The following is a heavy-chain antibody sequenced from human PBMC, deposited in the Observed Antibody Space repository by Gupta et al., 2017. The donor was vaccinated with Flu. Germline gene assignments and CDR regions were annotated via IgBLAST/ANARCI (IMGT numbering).Heavy chain of an antibody. CDR3: ARGHWDS. V-gene: IGHV3-48*03. CDR1: GFTFSGYD. CDR2: IRSSGVP. J-gene: IGHJ4*02. Sequence: CAASGFTFSGYDMSWVRQAPGKGLEWVSFIRSSGVPYYTDSVKGRFTISRANAKNSVYLQMDSLRAEDTAVYYCARGHWDSWGQGTLVTVSS.